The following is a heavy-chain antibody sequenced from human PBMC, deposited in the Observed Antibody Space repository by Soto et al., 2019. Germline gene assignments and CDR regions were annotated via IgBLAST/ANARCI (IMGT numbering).Heavy chain of an antibody. D-gene: IGHD4-4*01. CDR3: VLEGYSSFDY. CDR1: GYTFTSYD. Sequence: QVQLVQSGAEVKKPGASVKVSCKASGYTFTSYDINWVRQATGQGLEWMGWMNPNSGNTGYAQKFQGRVTMTRNTSICTADMELSSLRSEDTALYDCVLEGYSSFDYWCQGSIITVSS. J-gene: IGHJ4*02. CDR2: MNPNSGNT. V-gene: IGHV1-8*01.